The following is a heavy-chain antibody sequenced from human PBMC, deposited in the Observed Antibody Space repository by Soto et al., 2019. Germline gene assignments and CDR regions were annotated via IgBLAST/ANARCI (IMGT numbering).Heavy chain of an antibody. CDR2: ISNNGAHT. J-gene: IGHJ6*03. CDR3: ASRGYGRRCAHVYLDV. D-gene: IGHD2-15*01. V-gene: IGHV3-64*01. Sequence: EAQLVESGGGLVQPVGYLRLSCAASGFTFSNYEMHWVRQAPGKVREYVSGISNNGAHTDYAKSVKGRFTISRANSDNTLYLQMGSLRAEYMALYCGASRGYGRRCAHVYLDVWRKGPTVTFSS. CDR1: GFTFSNYE.